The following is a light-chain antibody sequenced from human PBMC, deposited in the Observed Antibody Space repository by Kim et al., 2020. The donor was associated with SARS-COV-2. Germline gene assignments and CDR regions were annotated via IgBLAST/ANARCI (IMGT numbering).Light chain of an antibody. CDR2: RDN. J-gene: IGLJ1*01. CDR3: QAWDSSTGV. CDR1: KLGDKS. Sequence: SYELTQPPSVSVSPGQTASITCSGDKLGDKSACWYQQKPGQSPLLVIYRDNKRPSGIPERFSGSNSGNTATLTISGTQAMDEADYYCQAWDSSTGVFGTGTKVTVL. V-gene: IGLV3-1*01.